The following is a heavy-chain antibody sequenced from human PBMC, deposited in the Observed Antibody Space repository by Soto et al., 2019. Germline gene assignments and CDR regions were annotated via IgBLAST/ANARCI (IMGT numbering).Heavy chain of an antibody. CDR3: ARVAGIAARPRLIDY. V-gene: IGHV4-4*02. CDR2: IYHSGST. Sequence: QVQLQESGPGLVKPSGTLSLTCAVSGGSISSSNWWSWVRQPPGKGLEWIGEIYHSGSTNYNPSLTSRVTISVDKSKNQFSLKLSSVTAADTAVYYCARVAGIAARPRLIDYWGQGTLVTVSS. J-gene: IGHJ4*02. D-gene: IGHD6-6*01. CDR1: GGSISSSNW.